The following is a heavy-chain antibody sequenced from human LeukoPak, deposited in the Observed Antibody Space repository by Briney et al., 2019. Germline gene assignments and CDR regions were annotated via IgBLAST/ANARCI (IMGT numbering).Heavy chain of an antibody. CDR3: ARGEYP. CDR1: GFTFSSYS. CDR2: ISSSSSTI. V-gene: IGHV3-48*04. D-gene: IGHD2/OR15-2a*01. Sequence: GGSLRLSCAASGFTFSSYSMNWVRQAPGKGLEWVSYISSSSSTIYYVDSVKGRFTISRDNAKNSLYLQMNSLRAEDTAVYYCARGEYPWGQGTLVTVSS. J-gene: IGHJ5*02.